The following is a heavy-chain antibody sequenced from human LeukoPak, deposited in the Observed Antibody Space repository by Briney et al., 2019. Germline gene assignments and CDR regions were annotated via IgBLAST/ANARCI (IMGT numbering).Heavy chain of an antibody. Sequence: TGGSLRLSCAAFGFTFSSYSMNWVRQAPGKGLEWVSYISSSSSTIYYADSVKGRFTISRDNAKNSLYLQMNSLRAEDTAVYYCAREHLTMIVVVLLYGMDVWGQGTTVTVSS. CDR2: ISSSSSTI. J-gene: IGHJ6*02. D-gene: IGHD3-22*01. CDR3: AREHLTMIVVVLLYGMDV. CDR1: GFTFSSYS. V-gene: IGHV3-48*04.